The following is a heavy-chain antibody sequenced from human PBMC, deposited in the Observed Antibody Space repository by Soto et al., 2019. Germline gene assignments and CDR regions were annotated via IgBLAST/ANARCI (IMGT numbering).Heavy chain of an antibody. D-gene: IGHD2-2*01. Sequence: QVQLVQSGAEVKKPGASVKVSCKASGYTFTSYGISWVRQAPGQGLEWMGWISAYNGKTNYAQKLQGRVTMTTDTCTTTTYMELRSIRSYDAAVYYCSRQPPDFVVVPAARQHCYYYGMDVWGQGTTVTVSS. CDR3: SRQPPDFVVVPAARQHCYYYGMDV. CDR1: GYTFTSYG. CDR2: ISAYNGKT. J-gene: IGHJ6*02. V-gene: IGHV1-18*01.